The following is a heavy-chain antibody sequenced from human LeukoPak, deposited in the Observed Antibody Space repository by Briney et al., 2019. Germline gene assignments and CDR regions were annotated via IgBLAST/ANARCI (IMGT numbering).Heavy chain of an antibody. Sequence: GESLKISCAASGFTFSSYSMNWVRQAPGKGLEWVSSISSSGSYIYYADSVEGRFTISRDNAKNSLYLQMNSLRAEDTAVYYCASGFTISPDAFDIWGQGTMVTVSS. CDR3: ASGFTISPDAFDI. CDR2: ISSSGSYI. D-gene: IGHD3-9*01. V-gene: IGHV3-21*01. CDR1: GFTFSSYS. J-gene: IGHJ3*02.